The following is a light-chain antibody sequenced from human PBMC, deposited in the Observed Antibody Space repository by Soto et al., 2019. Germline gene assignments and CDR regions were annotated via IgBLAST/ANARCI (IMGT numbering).Light chain of an antibody. CDR2: GAS. CDR1: QSVSSSY. V-gene: IGKV3-15*01. CDR3: QHYNHWPPL. J-gene: IGKJ1*01. Sequence: EIVLTQSPGTLSLSPGERATLSCRASQSVSSSYLAWYQQKPGQAPRLLIYGASTRAPGIPARFSGSGSGTEFTLTISSLQSEDFAVYYCQHYNHWPPLFGQGTKVDI.